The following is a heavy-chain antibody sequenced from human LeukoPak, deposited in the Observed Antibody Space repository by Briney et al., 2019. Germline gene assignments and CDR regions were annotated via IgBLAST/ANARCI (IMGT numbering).Heavy chain of an antibody. D-gene: IGHD2-15*01. J-gene: IGHJ6*03. CDR1: GYTFTGYY. CDR3: AREGVVVEAAMEYYYMDV. Sequence: ASVKVSCKASGYTFTGYYMHWVRQAPGQGLEWMGWINPNSGGTNYAQKFQGRVTMTRDTSISTAYMELSRLRSDDTAVYYCAREGVVVEAAMEYYYMDVWGEGTTVTVSS. CDR2: INPNSGGT. V-gene: IGHV1-2*02.